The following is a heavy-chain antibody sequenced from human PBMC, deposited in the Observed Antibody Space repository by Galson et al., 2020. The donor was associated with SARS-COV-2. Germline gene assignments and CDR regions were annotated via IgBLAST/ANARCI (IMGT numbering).Heavy chain of an antibody. Sequence: SETLSLTCTVSGGSISSSSYYWGWIRQPPGKGLEWIGSIYYSGSTYYNPSPKSRVTISVDTSKNQFSLKLSSVTAADTAVYYCARLEWELLDYYFDYWGQGTLVTVSS. CDR2: IYYSGST. J-gene: IGHJ4*02. V-gene: IGHV4-39*01. D-gene: IGHD1-26*01. CDR3: ARLEWELLDYYFDY. CDR1: GGSISSSSYY.